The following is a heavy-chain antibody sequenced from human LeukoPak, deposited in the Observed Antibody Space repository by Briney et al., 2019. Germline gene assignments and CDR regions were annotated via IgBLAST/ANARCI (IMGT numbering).Heavy chain of an antibody. V-gene: IGHV3-30-3*01. CDR1: GFTFSSYA. Sequence: PGRSLRLSCAASGFTFSSYAMHWVRQAPGKGLEWVAVISYDGSNKYYADSVKGRFTISRDNAKNSLYLQMNSLRVEDTAVYYCVRGRATVVTDGDHWGQGTLVTVSS. D-gene: IGHD4-23*01. CDR3: VRGRATVVTDGDH. CDR2: ISYDGSNK. J-gene: IGHJ4*02.